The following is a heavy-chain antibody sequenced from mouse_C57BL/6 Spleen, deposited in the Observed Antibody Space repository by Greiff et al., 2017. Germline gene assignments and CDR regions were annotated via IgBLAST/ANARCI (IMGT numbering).Heavy chain of an antibody. CDR2: IYPGSGST. CDR1: GYTFTSYW. V-gene: IGHV1-55*01. Sequence: QVQLQQPGAELVKPGASVKMSCKASGYTFTSYWITWVKQRPGQGLEWIGDIYPGSGSTNYNEKFKSKATLTVDTSSSTAYMQLSSLTSEDSAVYYGAAMGDYDGRAMDYWGQGTSVTVSS. J-gene: IGHJ4*01. D-gene: IGHD2-4*01. CDR3: AAMGDYDGRAMDY.